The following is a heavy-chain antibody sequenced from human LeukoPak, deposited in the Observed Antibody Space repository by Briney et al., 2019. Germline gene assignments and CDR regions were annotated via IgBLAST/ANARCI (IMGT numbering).Heavy chain of an antibody. D-gene: IGHD2-2*01. Sequence: ASVKVSCKASEGTFSSYAISWVRQAPGQGLEWMGGIIPIFGTANYAQKFQGRVTITADESTSTAYMELSSLRSEDTAVYYCARDEICSSTSCSQGFDPWGQGTLVTVSS. V-gene: IGHV1-69*01. CDR1: EGTFSSYA. J-gene: IGHJ5*02. CDR3: ARDEICSSTSCSQGFDP. CDR2: IIPIFGTA.